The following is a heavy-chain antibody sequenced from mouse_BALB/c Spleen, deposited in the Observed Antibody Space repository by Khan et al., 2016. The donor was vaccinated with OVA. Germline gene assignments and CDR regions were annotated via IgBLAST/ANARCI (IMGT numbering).Heavy chain of an antibody. J-gene: IGHJ1*01. V-gene: IGHV7-3*02. Sequence: EVELVESGGGLVQPGGSLRLSCATSGFTFTDYYMSWVRQPPGKSLEWLGFISNNAKGYTTEYSAPVKGRFTISRDTSQNIVYLKMNTLRAEDSATYYCAREAVVDVYWYFDVWGAGTTVTVSS. D-gene: IGHD1-1*01. CDR3: AREAVVDVYWYFDV. CDR2: ISNNAKGYTT. CDR1: GFTFTDYY.